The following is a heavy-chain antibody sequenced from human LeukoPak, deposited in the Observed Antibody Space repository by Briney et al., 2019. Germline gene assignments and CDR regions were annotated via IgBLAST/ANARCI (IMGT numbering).Heavy chain of an antibody. V-gene: IGHV3-23*01. Sequence: GGSLRLSCAASGFTFSSYAMSWVRQAPGKGLEWVSGISGSGGSTYYADSVKGRFTISRDNSKNTLYLQMNSLRAEDTAVYYCAKLRYFDWLSAGDYWGQGTLVTVSS. CDR2: ISGSGGST. J-gene: IGHJ4*02. CDR1: GFTFSSYA. CDR3: AKLRYFDWLSAGDY. D-gene: IGHD3-9*01.